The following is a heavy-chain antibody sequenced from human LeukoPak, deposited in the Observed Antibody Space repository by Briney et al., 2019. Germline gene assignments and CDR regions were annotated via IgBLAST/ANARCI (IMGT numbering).Heavy chain of an antibody. J-gene: IGHJ4*02. CDR1: GFTFTAYL. D-gene: IGHD3-22*01. Sequence: GGSLRLSCAASGFTFTAYLIHSVRQAPGKGLEWVAVMSSEENAMFYADSVKGRFTISRDNSKNTLYLQMNSLRAEDTAVYYCVRESEYYFDHSASFDYWGQGTLVTVSS. CDR3: VRESEYYFDHSASFDY. CDR2: MSSEENAM. V-gene: IGHV3-30-3*01.